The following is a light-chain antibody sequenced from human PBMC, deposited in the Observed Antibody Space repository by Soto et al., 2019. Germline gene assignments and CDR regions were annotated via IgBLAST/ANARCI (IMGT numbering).Light chain of an antibody. J-gene: IGKJ2*01. V-gene: IGKV3-20*01. CDR1: QSVSSSY. Sequence: EIVLTQSPGTLSLSPGERATLSCRASQSVSSSYLAWYQQKPGQAPRLLIYGASSRATGIPDRFSGSGSGTDFTLTISSLQSEDFAIYYCQQYNIWPYTFGQGTKLEIK. CDR3: QQYNIWPYT. CDR2: GAS.